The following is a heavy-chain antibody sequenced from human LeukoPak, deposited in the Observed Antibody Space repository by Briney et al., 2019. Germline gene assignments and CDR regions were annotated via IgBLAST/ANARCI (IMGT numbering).Heavy chain of an antibody. V-gene: IGHV4-59*01. CDR2: IHRSGST. CDR3: ARVVGANAYYFDY. D-gene: IGHD1-26*01. J-gene: IGHJ4*02. Sequence: PSETLSLTCTVSPDSTTSNFWSWVRQPPGKGLEWIGEIHRSGSTNYNPSLQSRVTISIDTSKNQFSLKLSSVTAADTAVYYCARVVGANAYYFDYWGQGTLVTVSS. CDR1: PDSTTSNF.